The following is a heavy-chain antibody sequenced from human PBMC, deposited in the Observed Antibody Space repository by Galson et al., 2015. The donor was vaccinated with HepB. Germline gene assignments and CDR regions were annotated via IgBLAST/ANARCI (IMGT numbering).Heavy chain of an antibody. J-gene: IGHJ3*02. V-gene: IGHV3-23*01. D-gene: IGHD2-21*02. CDR1: GFTFSSYA. CDR3: AKDRAYRGGDCYSSDAFDI. Sequence: SLRLSCAASGFTFSSYAMSWVRQAPGKGLEWVSAISGSGGSTYYADSVKGRFTISRDNSKNTLYLQMNSLRAEDTAVYYCAKDRAYRGGDCYSSDAFDIWGQGTMVTVSS. CDR2: ISGSGGST.